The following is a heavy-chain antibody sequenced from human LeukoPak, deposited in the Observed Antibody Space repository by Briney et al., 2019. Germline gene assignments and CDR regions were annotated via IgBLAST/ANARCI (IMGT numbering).Heavy chain of an antibody. CDR3: AKDEYSSSRPGDYFDY. CDR1: GFTFSSYA. V-gene: IGHV3-23*01. Sequence: GGSLRLSCAASGFTFSSYAMSWVRQAPGKGLEWVSAISGSGGSTYYADSVKGRFTISRGNSKNTLYLQMNSLRAEDTAVYYCAKDEYSSSRPGDYFDYWGQGTLVTVSS. CDR2: ISGSGGST. D-gene: IGHD6-6*01. J-gene: IGHJ4*02.